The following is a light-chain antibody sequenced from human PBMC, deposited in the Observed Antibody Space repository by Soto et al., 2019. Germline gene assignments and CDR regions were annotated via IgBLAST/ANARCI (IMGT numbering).Light chain of an antibody. V-gene: IGKV3-15*01. CDR3: QQYNNWPPN. J-gene: IGKJ5*01. CDR1: QSVSSN. CDR2: GAS. Sequence: IVMTQSPATLSVSPGERATLSCRASQSVSSNLAWYQQKPGQAPRLLIYGASTRATGIPARFSGSGSGTEFTLTISSLQSEDFAVYYCQQYNNWPPNFGQGTRLEIK.